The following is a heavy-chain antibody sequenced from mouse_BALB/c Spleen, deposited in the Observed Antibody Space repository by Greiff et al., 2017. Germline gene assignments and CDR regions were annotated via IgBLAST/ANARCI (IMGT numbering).Heavy chain of an antibody. CDR1: GFNIKDTY. J-gene: IGHJ2*01. V-gene: IGHV14-3*02. D-gene: IGHD1-2*01. Sequence: EVKLVESGAELVKPGASVKLSCTASGFNIKDTYMHWVKQRPEQGLEWIGRIDPANGNTKYDPKFQGKATITADTSSNTAYLQLSSLTSEDTAVYYCAFITTAKDFDYGGQGTTLTVSS. CDR3: AFITTAKDFDY. CDR2: IDPANGNT.